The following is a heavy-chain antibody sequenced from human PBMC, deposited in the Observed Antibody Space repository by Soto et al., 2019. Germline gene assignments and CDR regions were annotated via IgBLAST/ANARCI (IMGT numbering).Heavy chain of an antibody. V-gene: IGHV3-23*01. CDR3: AREDAERATRFLDY. J-gene: IGHJ4*02. D-gene: IGHD2-21*01. CDR1: GFTFTNYA. Sequence: GGSLRLSCAASGFTFTNYAMTWARQAPGKGLEWVSSLLRSGSTTYYADSVKGRFTISSDISANSLYLQMDSLRSEDTAVYYCAREDAERATRFLDYWGQGTVVTVSS. CDR2: LLRSGSTT.